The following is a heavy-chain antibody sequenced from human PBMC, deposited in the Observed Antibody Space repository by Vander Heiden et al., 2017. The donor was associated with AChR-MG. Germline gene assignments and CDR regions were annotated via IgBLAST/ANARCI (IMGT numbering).Heavy chain of an antibody. Sequence: EAQLVESGGGLNQPGGSLRLSCAASGFTVSSNWMSWVRQAPGKGLEWVSVSYSGGSTYYADAVKGRCTISRDNSKNTLYLQMNSLRAEDTAVYYCARVKYIAAAELDYWGHGTLVTVSS. CDR3: ARVKYIAAAELDY. CDR1: GFTVSSNW. V-gene: IGHV3-53*01. D-gene: IGHD6-13*01. CDR2: SYSGGST. J-gene: IGHJ4*01.